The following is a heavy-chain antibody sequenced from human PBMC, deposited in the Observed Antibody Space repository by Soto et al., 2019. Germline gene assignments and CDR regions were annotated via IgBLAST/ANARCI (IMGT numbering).Heavy chain of an antibody. J-gene: IGHJ4*02. CDR3: ARGVAGSGFDL. V-gene: IGHV6-1*01. CDR2: TYYRSNWRH. CDR1: GYSVSSNTAA. D-gene: IGHD6-19*01. Sequence: XQTLSLTWAISGYSVSSNTAAWNLIRASPSRGLEWLGRTYYRSNWRHDYAVSVKSRITVNPDTSKNHFSLQLNSVTPDDTAVYYCARGVAGSGFDLWGQGTLVTVSS.